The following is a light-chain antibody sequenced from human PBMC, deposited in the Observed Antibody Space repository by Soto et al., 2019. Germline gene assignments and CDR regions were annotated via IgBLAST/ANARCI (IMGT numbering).Light chain of an antibody. CDR1: SSDV. CDR3: CSSAGGFTWV. J-gene: IGLJ3*02. V-gene: IGLV2-11*01. Sequence: QSALTQPRSVSGSPGQSVTISCTGTSSDVVSWYQQHPGKAPNLIIYYVSQRPSGVPDRFSGSKSGNTASLTISGLQAEEEDDYYCCSSAGGFTWVFGGGTKVTVL. CDR2: YVS.